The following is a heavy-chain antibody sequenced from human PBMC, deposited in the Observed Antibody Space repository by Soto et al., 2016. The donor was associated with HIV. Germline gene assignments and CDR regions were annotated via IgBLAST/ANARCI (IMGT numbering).Heavy chain of an antibody. CDR3: ARALPRRETRPYYFDY. J-gene: IGHJ4*02. D-gene: IGHD1-26*01. Sequence: QVQLVQSGAEVKKPGSSVKVSCKASEGTFSNYILSWVRQAPGQGLEWMGGIIPIFGTANYAQKFQGRVTITADESTGTAYMELSSLRSEDTAVYYCARALPRRETRPYYFDYWGQGTLVTVSS. V-gene: IGHV1-69*01. CDR1: EGTFSNYI. CDR2: IIPIFGTA.